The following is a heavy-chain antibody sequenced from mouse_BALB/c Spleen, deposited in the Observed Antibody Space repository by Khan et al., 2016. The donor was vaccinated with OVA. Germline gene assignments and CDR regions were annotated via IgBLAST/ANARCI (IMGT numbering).Heavy chain of an antibody. D-gene: IGHD1-1*01. J-gene: IGHJ1*01. CDR3: ARPPITTVVATAYWFFDV. Sequence: EVMLVESGGGLVKSGGSLKLSCAASGFTFSTYAMSWVRQTPEKRLEWVATISTGDTYTYYPDSVKGRFTISRDNAKNTLYLQMSSLRSEDTAMYDCARPPITTVVATAYWFFDVWGEGTTVTVST. CDR2: ISTGDTYT. CDR1: GFTFSTYA. V-gene: IGHV5-9-1*01.